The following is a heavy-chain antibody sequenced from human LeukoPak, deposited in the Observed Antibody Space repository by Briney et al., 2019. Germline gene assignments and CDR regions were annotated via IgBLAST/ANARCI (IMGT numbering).Heavy chain of an antibody. CDR1: GYTFTSYY. CDR3: TRERSPWDIVVVIAATIPNNWFDP. D-gene: IGHD2-15*01. J-gene: IGHJ5*02. CDR2: INPCGGSP. V-gene: IGHV1-46*01. Sequence: GASVKVSCKASGYTFTSYYIHWVRQAPGQGLEWMGIINPCGGSPKYAQKFQDRVTMTRDTSTSTVYMELSSLRSEDTAVYYCTRERSPWDIVVVIAATIPNNWFDPWGQGTLVTVSS.